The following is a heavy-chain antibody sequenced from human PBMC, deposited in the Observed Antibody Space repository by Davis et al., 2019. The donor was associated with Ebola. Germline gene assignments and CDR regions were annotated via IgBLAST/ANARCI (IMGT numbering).Heavy chain of an antibody. Sequence: GESLKISCAASRFTFSSYEMNWVRQAPGKGLEWVSYISSSGSTIYYADSVKGRFTISRDNAKNSLYLQMNSLRAEDTAVYYCASVSGVRGIDYWGQGTLVTVSS. CDR1: RFTFSSYE. V-gene: IGHV3-48*03. J-gene: IGHJ4*02. CDR2: ISSSGSTI. CDR3: ASVSGVRGIDY. D-gene: IGHD2-21*01.